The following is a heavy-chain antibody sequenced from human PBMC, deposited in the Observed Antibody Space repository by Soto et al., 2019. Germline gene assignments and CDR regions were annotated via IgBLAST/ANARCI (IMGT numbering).Heavy chain of an antibody. CDR3: ARVRTVFDY. V-gene: IGHV4-39*07. CDR2: ISYSGST. Sequence: SETLSLTCTVSGGSISSSNYYWGWIRQPPEKGLEWIGSISYSGSTYYNPSLKSRVTLSVDTSKNQFSLKLRSVTAADAAVYYCARVRTVFDYWGQGILVTVSS. D-gene: IGHD1-1*01. CDR1: GGSISSSNYY. J-gene: IGHJ4*02.